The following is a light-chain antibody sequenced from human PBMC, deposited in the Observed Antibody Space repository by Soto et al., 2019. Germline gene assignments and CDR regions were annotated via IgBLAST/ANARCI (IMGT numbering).Light chain of an antibody. CDR2: AAS. J-gene: IGKJ5*01. CDR1: QSISSW. Sequence: DIQMTQSPSTLSASVGDRVTITCRASQSISSWLAWYQQKPGKAPKLLIYAASSLQSGVPSRFSGSGSGTDFTLTISSLQPEDFATYYCQQSYSAPFVTFGQGTRLEIK. CDR3: QQSYSAPFVT. V-gene: IGKV1-39*01.